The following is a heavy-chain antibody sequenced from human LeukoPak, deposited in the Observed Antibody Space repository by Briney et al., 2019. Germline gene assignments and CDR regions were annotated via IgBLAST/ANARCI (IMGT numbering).Heavy chain of an antibody. CDR2: IYYSGST. V-gene: IGHV4-59*01. CDR1: GGSISSYY. J-gene: IGHJ4*02. Sequence: TPSETLSLTCTVSGGSISSYYWSWIRQPPGKGLEWIGYIYYSGSTNYNPSLKSRVTISVDTSKNQFSLELSSVTAADTAVYYCARDSYGSGSYDYWGQGTLVTVSS. D-gene: IGHD3-10*01. CDR3: ARDSYGSGSYDY.